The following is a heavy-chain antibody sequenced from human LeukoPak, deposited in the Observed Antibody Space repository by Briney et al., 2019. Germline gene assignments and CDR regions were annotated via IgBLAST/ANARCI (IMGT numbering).Heavy chain of an antibody. CDR3: AKDRYSYAFEYSDS. V-gene: IGHV3-30*18. CDR2: ISNDGSKK. CDR1: GLTFSSYG. J-gene: IGHJ4*02. Sequence: GGSLRLSCAASGLTFSSYGMHWVRQAPGKGLDWVAVISNDGSKKYYADSVKGRFTISRDNSKNTLSLQVSSLRTEDTAVYYCAKDRYSYAFEYSDSWGQGTLVTVSS. D-gene: IGHD5-18*01.